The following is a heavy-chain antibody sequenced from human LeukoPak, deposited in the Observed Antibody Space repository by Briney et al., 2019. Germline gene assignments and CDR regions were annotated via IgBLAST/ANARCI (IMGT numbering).Heavy chain of an antibody. CDR3: ARDSSGWYHWFDP. V-gene: IGHV3-74*01. CDR1: GFTFSSYW. J-gene: IGHJ5*02. D-gene: IGHD6-19*01. Sequence: PGGSLRLSCAASGFTFSSYWMHWVRQAPGKGLVWVSRINSDGSSTSYAESVKGRFTISRDNAKNTLYLQMNSLRAEDTAVYYCARDSSGWYHWFDPWGQGTLVTVSS. CDR2: INSDGSST.